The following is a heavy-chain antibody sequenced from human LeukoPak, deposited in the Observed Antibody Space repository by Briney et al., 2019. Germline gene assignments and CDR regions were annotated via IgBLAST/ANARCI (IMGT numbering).Heavy chain of an antibody. J-gene: IGHJ4*02. V-gene: IGHV3-53*01. CDR3: ARGDDSGYYDYFDY. Sequence: GGSLRLSCAASGFTVDSNYLSWVRQAPGKGLEWVSTIYTGGNTYYAASVKGRFTISRDFSKNTVLLHMNSLRAEDTAMYYCARGDDSGYYDYFDYWGQGALVTVSS. CDR1: GFTVDSNY. D-gene: IGHD3-22*01. CDR2: IYTGGNT.